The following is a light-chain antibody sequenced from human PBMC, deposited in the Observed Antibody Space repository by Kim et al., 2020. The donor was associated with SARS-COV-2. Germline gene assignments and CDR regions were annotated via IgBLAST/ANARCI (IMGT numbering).Light chain of an antibody. Sequence: QAGLTQPPSVSKGLRQTATLTCTGNSNNVGNQGAAWLQQHQGHPPKLLSYRNNNRPSGISERLSASRSGNTASLTITGLQPEDEADYYCSAWHSSLSAVVFGGGTQLNVL. V-gene: IGLV10-54*01. CDR3: SAWHSSLSAVV. CDR2: RNN. J-gene: IGLJ2*01. CDR1: SNNVGNQG.